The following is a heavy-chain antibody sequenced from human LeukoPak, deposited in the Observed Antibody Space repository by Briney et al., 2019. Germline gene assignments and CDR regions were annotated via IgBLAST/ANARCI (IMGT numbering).Heavy chain of an antibody. CDR2: ISGSGGST. V-gene: IGHV3-23*01. J-gene: IGHJ3*02. CDR1: GFTFSSYA. Sequence: GGSLRLSCAASGFTFSSYAMSWVRQAPGKGLEWVSAISGSGGSTYYADSVKGRFTISRDNSKNTLYLQMNSLRAEGTAVYYCARDPLLRYFDWFDAFDIWGQGTMVTVSS. CDR3: ARDPLLRYFDWFDAFDI. D-gene: IGHD3-9*01.